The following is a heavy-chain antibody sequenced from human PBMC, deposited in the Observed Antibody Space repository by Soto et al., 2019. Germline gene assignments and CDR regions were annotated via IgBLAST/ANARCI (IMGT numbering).Heavy chain of an antibody. CDR1: GYPFTTYY. Sequence: HVQLVQSGTEVKKPGASVRVSCMVSGYPFTTYYIHWVRQAPGQGLEWMGWIDPRSGGTVYEQKFQGRVTMTRDTSISTVYMDLSGLTSDDTALYYCATDDYGIFSYCGQGSLVTVSS. CDR3: ATDDYGIFSY. V-gene: IGHV1-2*02. J-gene: IGHJ4*02. D-gene: IGHD3-10*01. CDR2: IDPRSGGT.